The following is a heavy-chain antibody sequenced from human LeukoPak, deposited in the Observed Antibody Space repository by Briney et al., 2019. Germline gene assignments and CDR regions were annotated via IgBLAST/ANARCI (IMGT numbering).Heavy chain of an antibody. CDR1: GYTFTTYY. V-gene: IGHV1-46*01. CDR2: INPSGGGA. CDR3: ASEQPNKYYFDY. J-gene: IGHJ4*02. Sequence: ASVKVSCKASGYTFTTYYMHWVRQAPGQGLEYMGIINPSGGGASYEQKFQGRVTMTRDTSTSTVYMGLSSLRSEDTAVYYCASEQPNKYYFDYWGQGTLVTVSS. D-gene: IGHD1/OR15-1a*01.